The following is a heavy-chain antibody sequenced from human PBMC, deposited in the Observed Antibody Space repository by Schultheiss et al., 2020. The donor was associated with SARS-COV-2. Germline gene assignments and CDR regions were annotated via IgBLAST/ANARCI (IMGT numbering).Heavy chain of an antibody. CDR1: GFTFSSYA. V-gene: IGHV3-23*03. J-gene: IGHJ5*02. CDR2: IYSGGYT. CDR3: ARAPYNRVTEDNWFDP. Sequence: GESLKISCAASGFTFSSYAMSWVRQAPGKGLEWVSLIYSGGYTSYADSVKGRFTISRDNSKNTLDLQMNSLRVEDTAVYYCARAPYNRVTEDNWFDPWGQGTLVTVSS. D-gene: IGHD2-21*02.